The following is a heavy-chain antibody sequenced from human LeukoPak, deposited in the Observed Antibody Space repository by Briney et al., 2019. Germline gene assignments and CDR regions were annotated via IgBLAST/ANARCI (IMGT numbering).Heavy chain of an antibody. CDR1: GFTLSSAW. Sequence: PGGSLRLSCAGSGFTLSSAWMTWVRQAPGKGLEWVGLSKSKTDGGTTDYAAPVKGRLTISRDDSKNTLYLQMNSLKTEDTAVYYCAKYCISADCYANWFGPWGQGTLVTVSS. D-gene: IGHD2-2*01. CDR3: AKYCISADCYANWFGP. J-gene: IGHJ5*02. CDR2: SKSKTDGGTT. V-gene: IGHV3-15*01.